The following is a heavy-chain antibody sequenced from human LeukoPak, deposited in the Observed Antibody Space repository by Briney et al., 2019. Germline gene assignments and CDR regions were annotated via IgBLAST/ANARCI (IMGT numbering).Heavy chain of an antibody. CDR2: IYSGGST. CDR1: GFTFSSNY. Sequence: GRSLRLSCAVSGFTFSSNYMSWVRQAPRKGLEWVSAIYSGGSTFYADSVKGRFTISRDNSKNTLYLQMNSLRAEDTAVYYCARDPYNSGSSYFDYWGQGTLVTVSS. D-gene: IGHD3-10*01. J-gene: IGHJ4*02. CDR3: ARDPYNSGSSYFDY. V-gene: IGHV3-53*01.